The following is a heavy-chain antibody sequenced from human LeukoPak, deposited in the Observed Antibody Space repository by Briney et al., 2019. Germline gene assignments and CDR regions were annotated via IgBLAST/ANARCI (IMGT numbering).Heavy chain of an antibody. D-gene: IGHD6-19*01. CDR1: GGSIRSYY. V-gene: IGHV4-59*01. CDR3: ARGYSSGWNGGFFFDY. CDR2: IYYSGST. Sequence: SETLSLTCTVSGGSIRSYYWSWIRQPPGKGLEWIGYIYYSGSTNYNPSLKSRVTISVDTSKNQFSLKLSSVTAADTAVYYCARGYSSGWNGGFFFDYWGQGTLVTVSS. J-gene: IGHJ4*02.